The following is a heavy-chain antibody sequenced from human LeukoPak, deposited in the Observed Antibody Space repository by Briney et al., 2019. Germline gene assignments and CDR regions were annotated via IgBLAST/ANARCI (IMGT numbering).Heavy chain of an antibody. CDR1: GGSISSGGYP. Sequence: SETLSLTCAVSGGSISSGGYPWSWIRQPPGKGLEWIGYIYHSGSTYYNPSLKSRVTISVDRSKNQFSLKLSSVTAADTAVYYCGSGDYVVKDYVIDIWGQGTMVTVSS. CDR3: GSGDYVVKDYVIDI. CDR2: IYHSGST. V-gene: IGHV4-30-2*01. J-gene: IGHJ3*02. D-gene: IGHD4-17*01.